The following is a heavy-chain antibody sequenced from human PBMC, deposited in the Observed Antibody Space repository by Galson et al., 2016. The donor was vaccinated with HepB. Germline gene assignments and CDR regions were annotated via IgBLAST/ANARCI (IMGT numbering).Heavy chain of an antibody. CDR2: VDYSGST. CDR1: GVSMSVDSYY. CDR3: AREAGRGYYGLDV. J-gene: IGHJ6*02. Sequence: SETLSLTCTVYGVSMSVDSYYWSWIRQPPGKGLEWIGYVDYSGSTNYNPSLKSRVIMSVDTSKSQFPLKLTSVAAADTAVYYCAREAGRGYYGLDVWGQGTTVIVSS. V-gene: IGHV4-61*01. D-gene: IGHD3-16*01.